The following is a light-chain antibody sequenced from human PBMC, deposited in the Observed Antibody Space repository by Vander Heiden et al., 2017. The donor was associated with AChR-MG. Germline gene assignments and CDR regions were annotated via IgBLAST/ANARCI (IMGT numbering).Light chain of an antibody. CDR1: SSDVGGYNY. Sequence: QSALTPPASVSGSPGQSITISCTGTSSDVGGYNYVSWYQQHPGKAPKLMIYDVSNRPSGVSNRFSGSKSGNTASLTISGLQAEDEADYYCSSYTSSSTLGVFGGGTKLTV. V-gene: IGLV2-14*01. CDR3: SSYTSSSTLGV. CDR2: DVS. J-gene: IGLJ3*02.